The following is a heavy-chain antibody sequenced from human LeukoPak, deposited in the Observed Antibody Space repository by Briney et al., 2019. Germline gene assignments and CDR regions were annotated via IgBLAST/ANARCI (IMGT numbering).Heavy chain of an antibody. Sequence: ASVKVSCKASGGTFSSYTISWVRQAPGQGLEWMGRIIPILDIANYAQKFQGRVTITADKSTSTAYMELSSLGSEDTAVYYCARAGHYDSSGYQIDYWGQGTLVTVSS. CDR1: GGTFSSYT. V-gene: IGHV1-69*02. J-gene: IGHJ4*02. CDR3: ARAGHYDSSGYQIDY. D-gene: IGHD3-22*01. CDR2: IIPILDIA.